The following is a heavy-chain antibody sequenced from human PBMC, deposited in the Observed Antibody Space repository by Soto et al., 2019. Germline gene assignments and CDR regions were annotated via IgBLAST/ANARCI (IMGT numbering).Heavy chain of an antibody. D-gene: IGHD6-19*01. CDR2: IVLGNGNT. Sequence: QMHLVQSGPEVKRPGTSLKVSCKASGFTFSSSAVQWVRQARGQPLEWIGWIVLGNGNTNYAQKFQQRVTITRDMSTSTAYMEVRSLTYDDTAVYYCATRIGNIGWYWLDTWGQGTLVTVSS. CDR3: ATRIGNIGWYWLDT. CDR1: GFTFSSSA. J-gene: IGHJ5*02. V-gene: IGHV1-58*01.